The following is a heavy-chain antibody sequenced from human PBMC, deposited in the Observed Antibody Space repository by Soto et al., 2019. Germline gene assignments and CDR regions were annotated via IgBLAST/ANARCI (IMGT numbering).Heavy chain of an antibody. CDR3: ARRGYYYGSGSHRAGYYYGMDV. Sequence: SGGSLRLSCAASGFTFSSYSMNWVRQAPGKGLEWVSSISSSSSYIYYADSVKGRFTISRDNAKNSLYLQMNSLRAEDTAVYYCARRGYYYGSGSHRAGYYYGMDVWGQGTTVTVSS. V-gene: IGHV3-21*01. CDR2: ISSSSSYI. D-gene: IGHD3-10*01. CDR1: GFTFSSYS. J-gene: IGHJ6*02.